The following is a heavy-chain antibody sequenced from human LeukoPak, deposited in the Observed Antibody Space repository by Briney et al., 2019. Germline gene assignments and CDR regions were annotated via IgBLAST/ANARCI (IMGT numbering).Heavy chain of an antibody. D-gene: IGHD3-22*01. CDR2: MYSGGQT. CDR3: ARARCDSCGYGY. V-gene: IGHV3-66*02. CDR1: GFTVSSNY. Sequence: PGGSLRLSCAASGFTVSSNYMSWVRQAPGKGLEWVAVMYSGGQTYYAGSVRGRFTISRDTSENTLYLQMDSLRSEDTAEYYCARARCDSCGYGYWGQGTLVTVSS. J-gene: IGHJ4*02.